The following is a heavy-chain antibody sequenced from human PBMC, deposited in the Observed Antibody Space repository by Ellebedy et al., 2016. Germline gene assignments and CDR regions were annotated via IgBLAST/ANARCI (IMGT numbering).Heavy chain of an antibody. CDR3: ARGGSGTDWYFDL. Sequence: ASVKVSCKASGYTFTSYYMHWVRQAPGQGLEWMGIINPSGGSTSNAQKIQGRVTMTRDTSTSTVYMELTSLRTEDTAVYYCARGGSGTDWYFDLWGRGTLVTVSS. J-gene: IGHJ2*01. V-gene: IGHV1-46*01. CDR1: GYTFTSYY. D-gene: IGHD6-13*01. CDR2: INPSGGST.